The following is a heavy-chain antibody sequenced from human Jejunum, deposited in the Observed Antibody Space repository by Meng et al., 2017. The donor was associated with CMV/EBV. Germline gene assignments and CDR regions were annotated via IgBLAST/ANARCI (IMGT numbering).Heavy chain of an antibody. J-gene: IGHJ4*02. Sequence: TFGSYAMSWVRQAPGTGLEWVSSISVSGANTYYADSVRGRFTISRDNSMNTLYLQMDGLRAEDTALYYCARADSKCVGTGCHLEYWGQGTLVTVSS. CDR2: ISVSGANT. V-gene: IGHV3-23*01. CDR1: TFGSYA. D-gene: IGHD6-19*01. CDR3: ARADSKCVGTGCHLEY.